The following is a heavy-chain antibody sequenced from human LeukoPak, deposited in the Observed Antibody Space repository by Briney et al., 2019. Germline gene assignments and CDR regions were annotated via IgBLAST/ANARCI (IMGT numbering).Heavy chain of an antibody. CDR1: VFTFSSYS. D-gene: IGHD3-10*01. CDR3: ARVSGSGSYPDY. J-gene: IGHJ4*02. Sequence: GGSLRLSCAASVFTFSSYSMNWVRQAPGKGLEWVSYISSSSSTIYYADSVKGRFTISRDNSKNTLYLQMNSLRAEDTAVYYCARVSGSGSYPDYWGQGTLVTVSS. V-gene: IGHV3-48*01. CDR2: ISSSSSTI.